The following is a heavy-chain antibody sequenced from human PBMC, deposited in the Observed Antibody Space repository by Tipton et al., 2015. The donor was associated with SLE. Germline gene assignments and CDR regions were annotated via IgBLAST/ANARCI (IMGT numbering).Heavy chain of an antibody. D-gene: IGHD1-14*01. V-gene: IGHV4-31*03. CDR1: GVSISSASYY. CDR3: ARARRTTSSHFDY. CDR2: IYHTGST. Sequence: TLSLTCTVSGVSISSASYYWSWIRQHPGKGLEWIGYIYHTGSTYYNPSLESRLTISIDTSKNQFSLRLTSMTPADTALYYCARARRTTSSHFDYWGQGTLVTVSS. J-gene: IGHJ4*02.